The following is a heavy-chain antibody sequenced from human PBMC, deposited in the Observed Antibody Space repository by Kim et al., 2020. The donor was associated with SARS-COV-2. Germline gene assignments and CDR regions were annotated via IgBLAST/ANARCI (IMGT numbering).Heavy chain of an antibody. Sequence: DYAAPVKGRFTISRDDSKNTLYLHMNSLKTEDTAVYYCSTFPPLGVHAFDIWGKGTMVTVSS. V-gene: IGHV3-15*01. CDR3: STFPPLGVHAFDI. J-gene: IGHJ3*02. D-gene: IGHD1-26*01.